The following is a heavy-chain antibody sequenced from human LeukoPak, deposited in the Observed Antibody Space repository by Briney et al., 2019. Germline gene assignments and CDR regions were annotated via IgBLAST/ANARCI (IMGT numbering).Heavy chain of an antibody. Sequence: GGSLRLSCAASGFTVSTNYMNWVRQAPGKGLEWVGRIKSKTDGGTTDYAAPVKGRFTISRDDSKTTLYLQMNSLKTEDTAVYYCTTRYCSGGRCDYWGQGTLVTVSS. CDR2: IKSKTDGGTT. CDR1: GFTVSTNY. J-gene: IGHJ4*02. CDR3: TTRYCSGGRCDY. V-gene: IGHV3-15*01. D-gene: IGHD2-15*01.